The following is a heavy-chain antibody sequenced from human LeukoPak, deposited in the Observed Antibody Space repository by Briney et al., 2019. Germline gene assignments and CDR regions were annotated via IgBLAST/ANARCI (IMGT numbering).Heavy chain of an antibody. J-gene: IGHJ3*02. V-gene: IGHV5-51*01. Sequence: GESLKISRRGSGYKFTDYWIAWVRQMPGKGLEWMGVIYPDDSDTTYSPSFQGQVTMSVDKSITTAYLHWNTLRASDTAIYYCVTLLHSSSYVIWGQGTMITVSS. CDR1: GYKFTDYW. CDR3: VTLLHSSSYVI. D-gene: IGHD6-13*01. CDR2: IYPDDSDT.